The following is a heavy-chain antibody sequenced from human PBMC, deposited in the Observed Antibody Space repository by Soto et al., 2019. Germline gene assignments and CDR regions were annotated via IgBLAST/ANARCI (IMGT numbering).Heavy chain of an antibody. Sequence: GASVKVSCKASGYTFTSYGISWVRQAPGQGLEWMGWISAYNGNTNYAQKLQGRVTMTTDTSTSTAYMELRSLRSDDTAVYYCARRYYDFWSGLPPDAYYYYGMDVWGQGTTVTVSS. J-gene: IGHJ6*02. CDR3: ARRYYDFWSGLPPDAYYYYGMDV. CDR1: GYTFTSYG. CDR2: ISAYNGNT. V-gene: IGHV1-18*01. D-gene: IGHD3-3*01.